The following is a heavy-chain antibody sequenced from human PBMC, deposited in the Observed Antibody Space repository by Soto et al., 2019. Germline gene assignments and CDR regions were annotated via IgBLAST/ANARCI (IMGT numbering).Heavy chain of an antibody. CDR2: IIPILGIA. D-gene: IGHD3-22*01. J-gene: IGHJ5*02. CDR1: GGTFSSYT. V-gene: IGHV1-69*08. CDR3: AREDSAYYDSKFDP. Sequence: QVQLVQSGAEVKKPGSSVKVSCKASGGTFSSYTISWVRQAPGQGLEWMGRIIPILGIANYAQKFQGRVTITADKSTSTDYMELSSLRSEDTAVYYCAREDSAYYDSKFDPWGQGTLVTVSS.